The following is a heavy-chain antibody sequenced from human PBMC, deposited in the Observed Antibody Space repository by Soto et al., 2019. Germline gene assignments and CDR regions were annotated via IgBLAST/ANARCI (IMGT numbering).Heavy chain of an antibody. CDR2: SYYSGNT. J-gene: IGHJ5*02. CDR1: GASISSNDCY. CDR3: ARLSSSGRSWFDP. V-gene: IGHV4-31*03. Sequence: QVQLQESGPGLVKPSQTLSLTCIVSGASISSNDCYWSWIRQHPEKGLEWMGYSYYSGNTYYNPQLKSRVTILVDTSKNQFSLKVSSVTAADTAVYYCARLSSSGRSWFDPWGQGTLVTVSS. D-gene: IGHD6-13*01.